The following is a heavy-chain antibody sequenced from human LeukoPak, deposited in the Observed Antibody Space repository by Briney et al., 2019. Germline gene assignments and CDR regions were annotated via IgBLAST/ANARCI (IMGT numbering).Heavy chain of an antibody. CDR1: GYTLTELS. CDR2: FDPEDGET. D-gene: IGHD4-23*01. V-gene: IGHV1-24*01. CDR3: ASRGYYGGSYYFDY. J-gene: IGHJ4*02. Sequence: ASVKVSCKVSGYTLTELSMHWVRQAPGKGLEWMGGFDPEDGETIYAQKFQGRVTMTEDTSADTAYMELSSLRSEDTAVYYCASRGYYGGSYYFDYWGQGTLVTVSS.